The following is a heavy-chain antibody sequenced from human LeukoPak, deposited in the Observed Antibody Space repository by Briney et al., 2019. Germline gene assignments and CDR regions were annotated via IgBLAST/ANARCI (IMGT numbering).Heavy chain of an antibody. CDR1: GFTFGTYA. CDR2: ISGSGDST. J-gene: IGHJ5*02. V-gene: IGHV3-23*01. D-gene: IGHD1-26*01. CDR3: ARDFYRGFDP. Sequence: PGGSLRLSCAASGFTFGTYAMSWVRQAPGKGLEWVSSISGSGDSTYYADSVKGRFTISRDNAKNSLYLQMNSLRAEGTAVYYCARDFYRGFDPWGQGTLVTVSS.